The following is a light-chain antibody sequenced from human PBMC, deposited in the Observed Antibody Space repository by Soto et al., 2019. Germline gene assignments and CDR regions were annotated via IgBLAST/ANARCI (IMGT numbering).Light chain of an antibody. J-gene: IGKJ1*01. CDR2: GAS. Sequence: IVLTHSPGTLSLSPGDTATLSCRASQSVSSSYLAWYQKKPGLAPRLLIYGASSRATGIPDRFSGSGSGTDFTLTIRRLEPEDFAVFYCQQYGSSPRTFGQGTKVDI. CDR1: QSVSSSY. V-gene: IGKV3-20*01. CDR3: QQYGSSPRT.